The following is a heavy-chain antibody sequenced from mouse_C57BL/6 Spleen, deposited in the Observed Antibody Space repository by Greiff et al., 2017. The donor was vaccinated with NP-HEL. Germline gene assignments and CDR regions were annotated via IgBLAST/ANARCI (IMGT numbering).Heavy chain of an antibody. V-gene: IGHV1-82*01. CDR3: ARRGSSSFDD. Sequence: QVQLQQSGPELVKPGASVKISCKASGYAFSSSWMNWVKQRPGKGLEWIGRIYPGDGDTNYNGKFKGKATLTADKSSSTAYMQLSSLTSEDSAVYFWARRGSSSFDDWGQGTTLTVSS. CDR1: GYAFSSSW. D-gene: IGHD1-1*01. CDR2: IYPGDGDT. J-gene: IGHJ2*01.